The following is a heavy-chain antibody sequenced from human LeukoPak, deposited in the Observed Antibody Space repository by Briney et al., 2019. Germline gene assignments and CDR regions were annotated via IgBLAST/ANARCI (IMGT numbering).Heavy chain of an antibody. V-gene: IGHV3-30*03. Sequence: PGGSLRLSCAASGFTFSSYGMHWVRQAPGKGLEWVVVISYDGSNKYYADSVKGRFTISRDNSKNTLYLQMNSLRAEDTAVYYXXXDRRLMYYFDYWGQGTLVTVSS. J-gene: IGHJ4*02. CDR2: ISYDGSNK. CDR3: XXDRRLMYYFDY. CDR1: GFTFSSYG. D-gene: IGHD2-21*02.